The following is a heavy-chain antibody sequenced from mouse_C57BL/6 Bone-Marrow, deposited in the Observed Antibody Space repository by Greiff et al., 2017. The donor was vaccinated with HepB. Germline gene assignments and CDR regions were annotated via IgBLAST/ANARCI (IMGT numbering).Heavy chain of an antibody. CDR3: ASLCQPHLCFEG. Sequence: EVMLVESGGGLVKPGGSLKLSCAASGFTFSSYAMSWVRQTPEKRLEWVATISDGGSYTYYPDNVKGRFTISRDNAKNNLYLQMSHLKSKDTAMYSCASLCQPHLCFEGRGTGTTVTVSS. J-gene: IGHJ1*03. D-gene: IGHD6-1*01. CDR2: ISDGGSYT. V-gene: IGHV5-4*03. CDR1: GFTFSSYA.